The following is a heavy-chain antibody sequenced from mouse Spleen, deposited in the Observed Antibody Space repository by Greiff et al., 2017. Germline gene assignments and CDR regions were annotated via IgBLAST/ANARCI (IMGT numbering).Heavy chain of an antibody. J-gene: IGHJ2*01. CDR3: TTVSNWDDY. V-gene: IGHV14-4*01. CDR2: IDPENGDT. Sequence: EVKLQQSGAELVRPGASVKLSCTASGFNIKDDYMHWVKQRPEQGLEWIGWIDPENGDTEYASKFQGKATITADTSSNTAYLQLSSLTSEDTAVYYCTTVSNWDDYWGQGTTLTVSS. D-gene: IGHD4-1*01. CDR1: GFNIKDDY.